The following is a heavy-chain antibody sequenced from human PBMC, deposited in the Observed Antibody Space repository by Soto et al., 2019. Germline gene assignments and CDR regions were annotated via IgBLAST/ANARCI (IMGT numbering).Heavy chain of an antibody. J-gene: IGHJ5*02. CDR3: ARGTYCGFDP. CDR2: IYYSGST. CDR1: GGSISSSSYY. Sequence: SETLSLTCTISGGSISSSSYYWGWIRQPPGKGLEWIGSIYYSGSTYYNPSLKSRVTISVDTPKNQFSLKLSSVTAADTAVYYCARGTYCGFDPWGQGTLVTVSS. V-gene: IGHV4-39*01. D-gene: IGHD2-21*01.